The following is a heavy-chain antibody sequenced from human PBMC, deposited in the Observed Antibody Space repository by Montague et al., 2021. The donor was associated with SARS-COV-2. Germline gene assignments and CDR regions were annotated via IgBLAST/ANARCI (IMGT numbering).Heavy chain of an antibody. Sequence: SETLSLTCTVSGYSISSGYYWGWIRKFPGKGLEWIGSIYHSGTTYYNPSLKSRVTISVDTSKNQFSLKMYSVTAADTAQFYCARDRTFRDGYLDAFEFWGQGTMVTVSS. V-gene: IGHV4-38-2*02. CDR1: GYSISSGYY. D-gene: IGHD5-24*01. CDR3: ARDRTFRDGYLDAFEF. J-gene: IGHJ3*01. CDR2: IYHSGTT.